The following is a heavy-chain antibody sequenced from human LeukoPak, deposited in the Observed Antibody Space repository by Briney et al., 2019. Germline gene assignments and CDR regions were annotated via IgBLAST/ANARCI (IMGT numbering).Heavy chain of an antibody. CDR1: GFTFSDYY. J-gene: IGHJ4*02. CDR3: ARDLGFRELSGGLDY. CDR2: ISSSSSYT. D-gene: IGHD3-10*01. Sequence: GSLRLSCAASGFTFSDYYMSWIRQAPGKGLEWVSYISSSSSYTNYADSVKGRFTISRDNAKNSLYLQMNSLRAEDTAVYYCARDLGFRELSGGLDYWGQGALVTVSS. V-gene: IGHV3-11*06.